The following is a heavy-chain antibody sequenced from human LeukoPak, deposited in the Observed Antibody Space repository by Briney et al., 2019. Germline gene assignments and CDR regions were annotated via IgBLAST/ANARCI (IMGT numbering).Heavy chain of an antibody. CDR1: GYTFTSNY. CDR2: IYPRDGST. D-gene: IGHD4-11*01. J-gene: IGHJ5*02. V-gene: IGHV1-46*01. Sequence: ASVKVSCKASGYTFTSNYIHWVRQAPGQGLEWMGMIYPRDGSTSYAQKFQGRVTITADESTSTAYMELSSLRSEDTAVYYCARKSNYDIVSWFDPWGQGTLVTVSS. CDR3: ARKSNYDIVSWFDP.